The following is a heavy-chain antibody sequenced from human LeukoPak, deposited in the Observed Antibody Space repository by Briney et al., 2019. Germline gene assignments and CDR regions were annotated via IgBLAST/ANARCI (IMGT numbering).Heavy chain of an antibody. V-gene: IGHV4-4*07. CDR1: GASITSFH. CDR3: ARKDGDY. D-gene: IGHD6-6*01. Sequence: SETLSLTCAVSGASITSFHWTWFRQPAGRGLEWIGLIYISGSTLYNPSLQSRVAMSVDVTKNQLSLKLSYVTAADAATYYCARKDGDYWGQGTLVTVSS. J-gene: IGHJ4*02. CDR2: IYISGST.